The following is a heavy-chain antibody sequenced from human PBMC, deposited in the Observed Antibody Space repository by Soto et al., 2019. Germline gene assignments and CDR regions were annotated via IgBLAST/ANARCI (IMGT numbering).Heavy chain of an antibody. CDR3: ARGRVPAAGPDAFDM. D-gene: IGHD2-2*01. CDR1: GGAFRNYI. J-gene: IGHJ3*02. CDR2: IIPTFATP. V-gene: IGHV1-69*01. Sequence: QVQLVQSGAEVKKPGSSVKVSCKSSGGAFRNYIINWVRQAPGQGLEWMGGIIPTFATPTYAQKFQGRLTIIATDSASTVYMELSSLRSEDTAIYYCARGRVPAAGPDAFDMWGLGTMVTVSS.